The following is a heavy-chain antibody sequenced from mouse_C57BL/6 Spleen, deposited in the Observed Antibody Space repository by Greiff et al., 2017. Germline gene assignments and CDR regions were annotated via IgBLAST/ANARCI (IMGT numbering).Heavy chain of an antibody. J-gene: IGHJ3*01. V-gene: IGHV5-4*01. CDR1: GFTFSSYA. CDR3: ARDPDWGFAY. Sequence: DVHLVESGGGLVKPGGSLKLSCAASGFTFSSYAMSWVRQTPEKRLEWVATISDGGSYTYYPDNVKGRFTISRDNAKNNLYLQMSHLKSEDTAMYYCARDPDWGFAYWGQGTLVTVSA. D-gene: IGHD4-1*01. CDR2: ISDGGSYT.